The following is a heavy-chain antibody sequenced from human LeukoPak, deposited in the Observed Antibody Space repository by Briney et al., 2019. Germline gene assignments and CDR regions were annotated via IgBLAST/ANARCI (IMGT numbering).Heavy chain of an antibody. Sequence: PSETLSLTCTVSGGSISLYYWTWIRQSPGKGLEWIGYNSSSGNTNYNPSLKSRVTIPVDMSKNRFSLRLSSVTAADTAVYYCARAGSGWSFDYWGQGTLVTVSS. CDR2: NSSSGNT. CDR1: GGSISLYY. CDR3: ARAGSGWSFDY. D-gene: IGHD6-19*01. V-gene: IGHV4-59*01. J-gene: IGHJ4*02.